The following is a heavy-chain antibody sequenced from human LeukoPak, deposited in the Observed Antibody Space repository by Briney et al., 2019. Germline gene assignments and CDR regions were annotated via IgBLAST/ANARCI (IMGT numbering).Heavy chain of an antibody. CDR1: GFMFSSNW. Sequence: GGSLRLSCAASGFMFSSNWMSWVRLAPGKGLEWVANIKEDGTETYYVDSVKGRFTISRDNAKNSLYLQMDSLRVEDTAVYYCAKEGRSLQTYWGQGTLVTVSS. V-gene: IGHV3-7*03. CDR3: AKEGRSLQTY. CDR2: IKEDGTET. D-gene: IGHD5-24*01. J-gene: IGHJ4*02.